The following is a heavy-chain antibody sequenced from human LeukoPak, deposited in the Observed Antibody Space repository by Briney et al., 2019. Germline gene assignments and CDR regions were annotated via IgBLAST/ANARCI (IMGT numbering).Heavy chain of an antibody. CDR3: ARDPDYGDNLSLLDDAFDI. CDR2: ISGSGGST. D-gene: IGHD4-17*01. CDR1: GFTFSSYA. Sequence: PGGSLRLSCAASGFTFSSYAMSWVRQAPGKGLEWVSAISGSGGSTYYADSVKGRFTISRDNSKNTLYLQMNSLRAEDTAVYYCARDPDYGDNLSLLDDAFDIWGQGTMVTVSS. J-gene: IGHJ3*02. V-gene: IGHV3-23*01.